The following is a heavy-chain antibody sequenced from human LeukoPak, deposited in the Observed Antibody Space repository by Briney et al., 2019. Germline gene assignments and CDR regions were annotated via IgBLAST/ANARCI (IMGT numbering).Heavy chain of an antibody. D-gene: IGHD3-16*01. J-gene: IGHJ6*03. V-gene: IGHV1-2*02. CDR2: VNPNTGGT. CDR1: GYTFTAYY. CDR3: ARDLGPYWAFYYNMDV. Sequence: GASVKVSCKASGYTFTAYYIHWVRQAPGQGLEWMGCVNPNTGGTNYAQKFQGRVTMTRDTSISTAFMELRRLRSDNTAVYYCARDLGPYWAFYYNMDVWGKGTTVTVSS.